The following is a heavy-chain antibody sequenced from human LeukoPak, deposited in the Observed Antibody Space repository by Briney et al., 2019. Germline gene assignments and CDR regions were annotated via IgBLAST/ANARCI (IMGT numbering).Heavy chain of an antibody. CDR3: AREAAVAAGPPYYYYGMDV. J-gene: IGHJ6*02. V-gene: IGHV1-8*01. Sequence: ASVKVSCKASGYTFTSYDINWVRQATGQGLEWMGWMNPNSGNTGYAQKFQGRVTMTRNTSISTAYMELSSLRSEDTAVYYCAREAAVAAGPPYYYYGMDVWGQGTTVTVSS. CDR2: MNPNSGNT. D-gene: IGHD6-19*01. CDR1: GYTFTSYD.